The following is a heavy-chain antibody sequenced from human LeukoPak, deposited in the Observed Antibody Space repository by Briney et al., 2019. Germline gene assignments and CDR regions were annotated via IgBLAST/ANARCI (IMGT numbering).Heavy chain of an antibody. D-gene: IGHD5-12*01. CDR1: GHIFTNYW. V-gene: IGHV5-51*01. Sequence: GESLKISCKGSGHIFTNYWFGWARQMPGKGLEWMGIIHPGDSETRYSPSFKGQVTMSADKSISTAYLQWSSLNVSDTAMYYCAGAYTAYDAFDYWGQGTLVIVSS. J-gene: IGHJ4*02. CDR3: AGAYTAYDAFDY. CDR2: IHPGDSET.